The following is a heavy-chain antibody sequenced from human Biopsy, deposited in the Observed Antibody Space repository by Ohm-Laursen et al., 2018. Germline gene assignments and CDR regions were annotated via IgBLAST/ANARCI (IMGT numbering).Heavy chain of an antibody. V-gene: IGHV5-51*01. J-gene: IGHJ3*01. D-gene: IGHD4-23*01. CDR2: IFPCDSET. CDR1: GYSFVTYY. Sequence: ESLKLSCKTSGYSFVTYYIGWVRQMPGKGLEWMGIIFPCDSETVYGPSFQGHVTISADKSTTTAFLEWSSLKASDTAIYYCAKFKSTVATKDGFDVWGQGTEVTVSS. CDR3: AKFKSTVATKDGFDV.